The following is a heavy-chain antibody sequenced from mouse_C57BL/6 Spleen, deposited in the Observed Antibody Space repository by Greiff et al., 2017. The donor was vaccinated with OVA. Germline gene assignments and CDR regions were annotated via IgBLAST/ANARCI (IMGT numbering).Heavy chain of an antibody. J-gene: IGHJ4*01. CDR3: ARGDITTVGSMDY. Sequence: QVQLKESGAELVKPGASVKISCKASGYAFSSYWMNWVKQRPGKGLEWIGQIYPGDGDTNYNGKFKGKATLTADKSSSTAYMQRSSLTSEDSAVYFCARGDITTVGSMDYWGQGTSVTVSS. CDR1: GYAFSSYW. CDR2: IYPGDGDT. V-gene: IGHV1-80*01. D-gene: IGHD1-1*01.